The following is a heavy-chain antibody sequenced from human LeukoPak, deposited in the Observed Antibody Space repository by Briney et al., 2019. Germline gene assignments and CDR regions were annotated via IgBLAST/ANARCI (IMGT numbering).Heavy chain of an antibody. J-gene: IGHJ4*02. CDR1: GYTFTSYD. V-gene: IGHV1-8*01. CDR3: ARARRRGYGSGSYRPTLYYFDY. D-gene: IGHD3-10*01. Sequence: ASVKVSCKASGYTFTSYDINWVRQATGQGLEWMGWMNPNSGNTGYAQKFQGRVTMTRNTSISTAYMELSSLRSEDTAVYYCARARRRGYGSGSYRPTLYYFDYRGQGTLVTVSS. CDR2: MNPNSGNT.